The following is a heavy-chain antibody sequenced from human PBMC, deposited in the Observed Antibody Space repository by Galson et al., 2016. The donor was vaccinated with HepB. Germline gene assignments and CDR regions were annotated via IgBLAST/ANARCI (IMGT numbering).Heavy chain of an antibody. CDR2: IIPILALA. CDR1: GGTFSTYA. D-gene: IGHD1-7*01. Sequence: SVKVSCKASGGTFSTYAITWVRQAPGQGLEWMGWIIPILALANYAQNFQGRVTITADKSTNTAYMELSSLRSEDTAVYYCARDYNWNYADYYYYSGMDVWGQGTTVTVSS. V-gene: IGHV1-69*10. J-gene: IGHJ6*02. CDR3: ARDYNWNYADYYYYSGMDV.